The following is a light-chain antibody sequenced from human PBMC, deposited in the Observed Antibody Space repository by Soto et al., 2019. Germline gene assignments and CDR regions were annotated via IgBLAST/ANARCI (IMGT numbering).Light chain of an antibody. V-gene: IGKV3-15*01. CDR2: GAS. CDR3: QQYNNWPWT. Sequence: EIVMTQSPATLSVSPGERATLSCRASQSVSSNLAWYQQKPGQAPRLLIYGASTRATGIPARFSGSGSGTEFTLTISSLQSEDFAVYYCQQYNNWPWTFGQWTKGEIK. CDR1: QSVSSN. J-gene: IGKJ1*01.